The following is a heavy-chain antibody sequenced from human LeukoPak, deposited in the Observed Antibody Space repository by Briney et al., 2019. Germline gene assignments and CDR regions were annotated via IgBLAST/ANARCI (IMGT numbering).Heavy chain of an antibody. J-gene: IGHJ4*02. CDR1: GFTFGDYA. D-gene: IGHD3-3*01. Sequence: GGSLRLSCTASGFTFGDYAMSWVRQAPGKGLEWVGFIRSKAYGGTTEYAASVKGRFTISRDDSKSIAYLQMNSLKTEDTAVYYCTTAGRDFWSGYLTIDWGQGTLVTVSS. V-gene: IGHV3-49*04. CDR2: IRSKAYGGTT. CDR3: TTAGRDFWSGYLTID.